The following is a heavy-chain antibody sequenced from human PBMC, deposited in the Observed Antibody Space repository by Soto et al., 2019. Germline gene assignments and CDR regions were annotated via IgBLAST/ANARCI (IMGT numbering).Heavy chain of an antibody. CDR1: GYTFTSQD. J-gene: IGHJ4*02. CDR2: ISAYNGNT. D-gene: IGHD6-6*01. CDR3: TRGSTHEFDY. V-gene: IGHV1-18*01. Sequence: ASVKVSCKASGYTFTSQDMHWVRQAPGQGLEWMGWISAYNGNTNYAQRVQDRVTMTTDTSTSTAYMELRSLRSDDTAVYYCTRGSTHEFDYWGQGTLVTVSS.